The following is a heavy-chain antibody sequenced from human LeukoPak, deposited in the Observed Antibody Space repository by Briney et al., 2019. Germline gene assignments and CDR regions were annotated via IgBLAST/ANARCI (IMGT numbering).Heavy chain of an antibody. CDR2: ISSSSSYI. V-gene: IGHV3-21*01. CDR3: ARGRVGPTLFDY. J-gene: IGHJ4*02. D-gene: IGHD1-26*01. CDR1: GFTFSSYS. Sequence: GGSLRLSCAASGFTFSSYSMNWVRQAPGKGLEWVSSISSSSSYIYYADSVEGRFTISRDNAKNTLYLQMNSLSAEDTAVYYCARGRVGPTLFDYWGQGTLVTVSS.